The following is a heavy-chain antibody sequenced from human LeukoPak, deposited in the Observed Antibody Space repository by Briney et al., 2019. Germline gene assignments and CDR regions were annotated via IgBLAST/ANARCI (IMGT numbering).Heavy chain of an antibody. CDR3: ARDSGYCSSTSCRGAFDY. Sequence: SETPSLTCAVYGGSFSGYYWSWIRQPPGKGLEWIGEINHSGSTNYNPSLKSRVTISVDTSKNQFSLKLSSVTAADTAVYYCARDSGYCSSTSCRGAFDYWGQGTLVTVSS. V-gene: IGHV4-34*01. CDR1: GGSFSGYY. D-gene: IGHD2-2*01. CDR2: INHSGST. J-gene: IGHJ4*02.